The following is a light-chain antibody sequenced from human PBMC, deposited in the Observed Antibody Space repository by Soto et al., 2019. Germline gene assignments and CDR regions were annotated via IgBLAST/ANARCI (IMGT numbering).Light chain of an antibody. CDR1: QSVFYSPTNQNY. J-gene: IGKJ2*01. Sequence: VVTQSPDSLAVSLGERATINCKSSQSVFYSPTNQNYLAWYQQKPGQPPKLLIYWASTRESGVPAPFSGSGSGTDFTLTISSLQAEDVAVYYCQQYYTTPMYTFGQGTKLEIK. V-gene: IGKV4-1*01. CDR3: QQYYTTPMYT. CDR2: WAS.